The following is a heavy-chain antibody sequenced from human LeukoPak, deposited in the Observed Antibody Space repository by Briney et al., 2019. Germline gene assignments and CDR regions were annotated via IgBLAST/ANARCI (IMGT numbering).Heavy chain of an antibody. D-gene: IGHD2-2*01. CDR3: AGGSTSLLGFGI. Sequence: GGSLRLSCTISGFTFGDYYMTWVRQPPGKGLEWISYISSAYADVKYYADSVKGRFTVSRDNAKNSLYLQMNSLRAEDTAVYYCAGGSTSLLGFGIWGQGTMVTVSS. CDR1: GFTFGDYY. V-gene: IGHV3-11*04. J-gene: IGHJ3*02. CDR2: ISSAYADVK.